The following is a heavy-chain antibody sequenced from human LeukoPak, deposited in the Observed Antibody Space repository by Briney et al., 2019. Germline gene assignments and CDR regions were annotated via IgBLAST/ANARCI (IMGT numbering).Heavy chain of an antibody. CDR1: AFTVSSNY. J-gene: IGHJ4*02. CDR3: VRGPDVNCYDN. Sequence: PGGSLRLSCAASAFTVSSNYMTWVRQAPGKGLEWVSVIYRGGSTYYADSVKGRFTISRDNSTNTLYLQMNSLRPEDTAVYYCVRGPDVNCYDNWGQGTLVTVSS. D-gene: IGHD3-22*01. CDR2: IYRGGST. V-gene: IGHV3-66*02.